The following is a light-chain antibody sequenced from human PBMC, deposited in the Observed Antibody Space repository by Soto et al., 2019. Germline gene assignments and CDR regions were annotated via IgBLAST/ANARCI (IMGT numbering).Light chain of an antibody. Sequence: DIQLTQSPSSLSASVGDRVTITCRASQSISSWLAWYQQKPGKAPKLLIYDASILESGVPSRFSGSGSGTDFTLANSSLQPDDVATYYCQQYNSYSFTFGGGTNVEI. J-gene: IGKJ4*01. CDR3: QQYNSYSFT. CDR2: DAS. V-gene: IGKV1-5*01. CDR1: QSISSW.